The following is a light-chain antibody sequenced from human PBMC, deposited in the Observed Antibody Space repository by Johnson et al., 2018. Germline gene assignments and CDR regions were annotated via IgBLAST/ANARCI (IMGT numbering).Light chain of an antibody. J-gene: IGLJ1*01. CDR1: SSNIGNNY. CDR3: GTWDSRLSAGNV. CDR2: ENN. V-gene: IGLV1-51*02. Sequence: QSVLTQPPSVSAAPGQKVTISCSGSSSNIGNNYVSWYQQLPGTAPKLLIYENNKRPSWIPDRFSGSKSGTSATLGITGLPTGDEADYYCGTWDSRLSAGNVFGTGTKVTVL.